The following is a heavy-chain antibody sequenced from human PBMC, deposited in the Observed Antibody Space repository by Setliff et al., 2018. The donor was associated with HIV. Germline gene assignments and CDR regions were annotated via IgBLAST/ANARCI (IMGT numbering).Heavy chain of an antibody. CDR3: IIAYSSGWLAPMGFDS. CDR2: IYYSGST. J-gene: IGHJ4*02. Sequence: SETLSLTCTVSAGSIRSSTYYWAWIRQPPGKGLEWIGTIYYSGSTYYNPSHKSRATISVDMSKNQFSLRLSSVTAADTAVYYCIIAYSSGWLAPMGFDSWGQGTLVTVSS. D-gene: IGHD6-19*01. V-gene: IGHV4-39*01. CDR1: AGSIRSSTYY.